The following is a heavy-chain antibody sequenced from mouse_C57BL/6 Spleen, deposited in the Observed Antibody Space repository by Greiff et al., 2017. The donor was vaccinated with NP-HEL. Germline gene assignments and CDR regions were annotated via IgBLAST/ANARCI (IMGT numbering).Heavy chain of an antibody. J-gene: IGHJ4*01. CDR1: GFTFSDYY. Sequence: VKLLQSGPVFVKPGSSVNLSCTASGFTFSDYYMAWVHQVPGKSLEWVAVIHYDGCSTYYLEYLKSRFIISRDNAKNIPYLQMSRLKSEDTDTYYCARGGKYYGSSYDDYAMYDWGKGTSVTGSS. D-gene: IGHD1-1*01. CDR2: IHYDGCST. V-gene: IGHV5-16*01. CDR3: ARGGKYYGSSYDDYAMYD.